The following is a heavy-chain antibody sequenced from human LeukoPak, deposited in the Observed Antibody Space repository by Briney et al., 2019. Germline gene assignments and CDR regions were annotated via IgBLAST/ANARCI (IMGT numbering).Heavy chain of an antibody. V-gene: IGHV4-59*13. J-gene: IGHJ4*02. CDR1: GGSISSYY. Sequence: SETLSLTCTVSGGSISSYYWSWIRRPPERGPEWIGYVLHTGTTNYNPSLKSRVTISVDTSKNQFSLKLSSVTAADTAVYFCASQTYGSSVSYWGQGTLVTVSS. CDR2: VLHTGTT. D-gene: IGHD6-13*01. CDR3: ASQTYGSSVSY.